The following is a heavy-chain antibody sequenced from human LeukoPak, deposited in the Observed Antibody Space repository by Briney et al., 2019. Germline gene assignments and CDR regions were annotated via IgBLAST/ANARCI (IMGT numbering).Heavy chain of an antibody. J-gene: IGHJ3*02. CDR3: ARDRLGRYYDFWSGRDHDAFDI. CDR1: GGSISSYY. V-gene: IGHV4-59*12. Sequence: SSETLSLTCTVSGGSISSYYWSWIRQPPGKGLEWIGYIYYSGSTNYNPSLKSRVTISVDTSKNQFSLKLSSVTAADTAVYYCARDRLGRYYDFWSGRDHDAFDIWGQGTMVTVSS. D-gene: IGHD3-3*01. CDR2: IYYSGST.